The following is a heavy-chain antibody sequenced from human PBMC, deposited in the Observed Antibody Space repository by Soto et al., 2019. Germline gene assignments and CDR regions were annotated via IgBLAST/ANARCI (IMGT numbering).Heavy chain of an antibody. J-gene: IGHJ6*03. Sequence: QVQLQESGPGLVKPSETLSLTCTVSGGSISSYYWSWIRQPPGKGLEWIGYIYYSGSTNYNPSLKSRVTIAVDTSKNQFSLKLSSVTAADTAVYYCARRRMTTVPYYYYYYMDVWGKGTTVTVSS. CDR2: IYYSGST. CDR3: ARRRMTTVPYYYYYYMDV. V-gene: IGHV4-59*08. CDR1: GGSISSYY. D-gene: IGHD4-17*01.